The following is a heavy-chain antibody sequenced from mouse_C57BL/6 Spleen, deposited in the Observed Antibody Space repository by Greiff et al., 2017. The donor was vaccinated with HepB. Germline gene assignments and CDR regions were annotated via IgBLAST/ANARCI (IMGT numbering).Heavy chain of an antibody. Sequence: QVQLQQSGTELVKPGASVKLSCKASGYTFTSYWMHWVKQRPGQGLEWIGNINPSNGGTNYNEKFKSKATLTVDKSSSTAYMQLSSLTSEDSAVYYCARMIYYDYDGGYAMDYWGQGTSVTVSS. CDR2: INPSNGGT. V-gene: IGHV1-53*01. CDR1: GYTFTSYW. CDR3: ARMIYYDYDGGYAMDY. J-gene: IGHJ4*01. D-gene: IGHD2-4*01.